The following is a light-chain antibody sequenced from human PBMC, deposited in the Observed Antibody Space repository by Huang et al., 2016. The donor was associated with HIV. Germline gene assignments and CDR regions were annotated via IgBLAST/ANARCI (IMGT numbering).Light chain of an antibody. CDR3: QQYNTYLYT. CDR2: WAS. V-gene: IGKV1-5*03. Sequence: DIQMTQSPSTLSASVGDRVTITCRASQNINTWLAWYQQKPGKAPELLIYWASSLQVGVPSRFTDSGSGTDFTLTITSLQPDDLATYYCQQYNTYLYTFGQGTKLEI. J-gene: IGKJ2*01. CDR1: QNINTW.